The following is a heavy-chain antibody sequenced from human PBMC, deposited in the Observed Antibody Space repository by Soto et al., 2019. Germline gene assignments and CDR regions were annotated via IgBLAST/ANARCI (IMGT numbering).Heavy chain of an antibody. J-gene: IGHJ4*02. CDR2: IYYSGNT. D-gene: IGHD3-10*01. V-gene: IGHV4-31*11. Sequence: QVQLQESGPGLVKPSQTLSLTCAVSGGSITSGGYYWSWIRQHPGKGLEWIGYIYYSGNTYYNPSRKSRVIISVDTSKNQFSLKLSSVTAADTAVYYCARDRGGSGPYNFDFWGQGTLVTVSS. CDR3: ARDRGGSGPYNFDF. CDR1: GGSITSGGYY.